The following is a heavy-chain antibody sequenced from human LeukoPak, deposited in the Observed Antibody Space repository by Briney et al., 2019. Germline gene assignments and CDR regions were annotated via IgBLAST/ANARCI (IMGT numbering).Heavy chain of an antibody. CDR3: AKDDLDYYDSSGYYPDF. CDR2: ISGSGAST. Sequence: GGSLRLSCAASGFTFSSYAMSWVRQAPGKGLEWVSVISGSGASTYYADSVKGRFTISRDNSKNTLYLQMNSLRAEDTAVYYCAKDDLDYYDSSGYYPDFWGQGTLVTVSS. V-gene: IGHV3-23*01. J-gene: IGHJ4*02. CDR1: GFTFSSYA. D-gene: IGHD3-22*01.